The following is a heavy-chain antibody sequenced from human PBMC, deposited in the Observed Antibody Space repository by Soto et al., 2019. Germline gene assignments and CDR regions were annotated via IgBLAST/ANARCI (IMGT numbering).Heavy chain of an antibody. CDR1: GGTFGSYA. Sequence: QVQLVQSGAEVKKPGSSVKVSCKASGGTFGSYAISWVRQAPGQGLEWMGGIIPVFDVAAYAQRFQGRLTISGDKSTRTVYMELSILRSEDTAVYYCARDPSVWSGSLTAVLYGMAVWGQGTTVTVSS. J-gene: IGHJ6*02. CDR2: IIPVFDVA. V-gene: IGHV1-69*17. CDR3: ARDPSVWSGSLTAVLYGMAV. D-gene: IGHD3-3*01.